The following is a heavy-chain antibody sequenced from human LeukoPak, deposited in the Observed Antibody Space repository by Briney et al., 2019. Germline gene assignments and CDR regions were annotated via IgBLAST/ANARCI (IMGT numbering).Heavy chain of an antibody. V-gene: IGHV3-15*01. Sequence: PGGSLRLSCAASGFTFSNAWMSWVRQAPGEGLGWVGRIKSKTDGGTTDYAAPVKGRFTISRDDSKNTLYLQMNSLKTEDTAVYYCTTYITMVRGVIMVADYWGQGTLVTVSS. CDR1: GFTFSNAW. CDR2: IKSKTDGGTT. D-gene: IGHD3-10*01. CDR3: TTYITMVRGVIMVADY. J-gene: IGHJ4*02.